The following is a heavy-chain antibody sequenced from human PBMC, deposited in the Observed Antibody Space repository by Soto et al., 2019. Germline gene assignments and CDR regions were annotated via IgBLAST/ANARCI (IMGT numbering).Heavy chain of an antibody. Sequence: PSETLSLTCSVSGGSVSGGGYYWSWIRQLPGKGLEWIGYIYHTGSTFYNPSLKSRVTILLDTSKSQFSLKLTSVTAADTAMYYCPGSPARSIFDYWGQGTLVTVSS. J-gene: IGHJ4*02. V-gene: IGHV4-31*03. CDR3: PGSPARSIFDY. D-gene: IGHD1-26*01. CDR1: GGSVSGGGYY. CDR2: IYHTGST.